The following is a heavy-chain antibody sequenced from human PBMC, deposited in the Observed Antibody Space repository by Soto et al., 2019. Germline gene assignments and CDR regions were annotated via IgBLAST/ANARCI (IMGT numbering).Heavy chain of an antibody. V-gene: IGHV3-30*18. D-gene: IGHD6-19*01. CDR1: GFTFRWFA. CDR2: VSYEGTTK. Sequence: QVQLVESGGDVVQPGESLRLSCVASGFTFRWFAMLWVRQAPGKGLEWVAAVSYEGTTKTYSDDVKGRFTISRDNSRNTVYLQLDNLRREDTAMYYCAKDDREAVAGAVHFYGMAVWGQGTSVTVSS. CDR3: AKDDREAVAGAVHFYGMAV. J-gene: IGHJ6*02.